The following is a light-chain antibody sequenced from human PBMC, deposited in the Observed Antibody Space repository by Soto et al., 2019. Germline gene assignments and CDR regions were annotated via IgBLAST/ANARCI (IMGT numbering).Light chain of an antibody. V-gene: IGKV1-5*01. CDR1: QSISSW. Sequence: DIQMAQAPSTLSASGGGRVTIPCRASQSISSWLAWYQQKPGKAPKLLIYDASSLESGVPSRFSGSGSGTEFTLTISSLQPDDFATYYCQQYNSYSTFGQGTKVDIK. CDR3: QQYNSYST. J-gene: IGKJ1*01. CDR2: DAS.